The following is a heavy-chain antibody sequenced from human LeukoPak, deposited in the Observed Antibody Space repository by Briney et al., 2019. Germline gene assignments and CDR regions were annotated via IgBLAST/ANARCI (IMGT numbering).Heavy chain of an antibody. D-gene: IGHD3-10*01. V-gene: IGHV1-46*01. CDR1: GYTFTSYY. Sequence: ASVKVSCKASGYTFTSYYFHWVRQAPGQGLEWMGIINPSGGTTSYAQKFQGRVTMTRDTSTSTVYMEVSSLRSEDTAVYYRARDPGRDRAFDIWGQGTMVTVSS. CDR3: ARDPGRDRAFDI. J-gene: IGHJ3*02. CDR2: INPSGGTT.